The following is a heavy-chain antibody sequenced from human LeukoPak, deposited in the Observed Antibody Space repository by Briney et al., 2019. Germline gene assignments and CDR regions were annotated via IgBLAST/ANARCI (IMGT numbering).Heavy chain of an antibody. CDR2: ISAYNGNT. CDR1: GYTFTSYG. J-gene: IGHJ4*02. Sequence: ASVKVSCKASGYTFTSYGISWVRQAPGQGLEWMGWISAYNGNTNYAQKLQGRVTMTTDTSTSTAYMELRSLRSDDTAVYYCASVSGGYGVAYSDYWGQGTLVTVSS. CDR3: ASVSGGYGVAYSDY. V-gene: IGHV1-18*01. D-gene: IGHD1-26*01.